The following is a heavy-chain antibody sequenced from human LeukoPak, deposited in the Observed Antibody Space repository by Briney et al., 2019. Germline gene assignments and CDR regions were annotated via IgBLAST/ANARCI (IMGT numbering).Heavy chain of an antibody. V-gene: IGHV4-30-4*01. CDR3: ARASGDYDILTGYYPGGWFDP. J-gene: IGHJ5*02. Sequence: TSETLSLTCTVPGGSLSSGDYYWSWIRQPPGKGLEWIGYIYYSGSTYYNPSLKSRVAISVDTSKNQFSLKLSSVTAADTAVYYCARASGDYDILTGYYPGGWFDPWGQGTLVTVSS. CDR1: GGSLSSGDYY. CDR2: IYYSGST. D-gene: IGHD3-9*01.